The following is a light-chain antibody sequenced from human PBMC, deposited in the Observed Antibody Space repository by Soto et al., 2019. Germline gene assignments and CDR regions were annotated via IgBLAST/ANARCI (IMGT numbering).Light chain of an antibody. J-gene: IGKJ4*01. CDR3: QQYNSYSLT. V-gene: IGKV1-5*03. CDR1: QSISSW. CDR2: KAS. Sequence: DIQMTQSPSTQSASVGDRVTITCRASQSISSWLAWYQQKPGKAPKLLIYKASSLESGVPSRFSGSGSGTEFPLTISSLQPDDFATYYCQQYNSYSLTFGGGTKVEIK.